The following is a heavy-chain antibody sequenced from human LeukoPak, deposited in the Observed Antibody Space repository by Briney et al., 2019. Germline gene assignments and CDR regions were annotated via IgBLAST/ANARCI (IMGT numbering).Heavy chain of an antibody. V-gene: IGHV4-4*07. D-gene: IGHD6-6*01. CDR1: GGSISSYY. CDR3: ARVGGSSSGFYYYYGMDV. CDR2: IYTSGST. J-gene: IGHJ6*02. Sequence: SETLSLTCTVSGGSISSYYWSWIRQPAGKGLEWIGRIYTSGSTNYNPPLKSRVTMSVDTSKNQFSLKLSSVTAADTAVYYCARVGGSSSGFYYYYGMDVWGQGTTVTVSS.